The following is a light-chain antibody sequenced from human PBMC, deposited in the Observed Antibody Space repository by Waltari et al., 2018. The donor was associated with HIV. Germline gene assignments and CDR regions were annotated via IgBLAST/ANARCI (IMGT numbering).Light chain of an antibody. J-gene: IGKJ2*01. CDR2: WAS. V-gene: IGKV4-1*01. CDR1: QNVLFTPNNKNY. Sequence: DVVMTQSPDSLAVSLGARATINCKSSQNVLFTPNNKNYLAWYQQKPQQPPKLIIYWASTRESGVPDRFSGAGSGTDFTLTISSLQAEDVAVYYCQQYYTSPPAFGQGTKVEIK. CDR3: QQYYTSPPA.